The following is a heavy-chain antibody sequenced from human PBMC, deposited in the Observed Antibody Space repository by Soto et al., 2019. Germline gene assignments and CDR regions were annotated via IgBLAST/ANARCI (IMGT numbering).Heavy chain of an antibody. CDR1: GYIFTAYS. CDR3: AREASAVISLDY. D-gene: IGHD6-19*01. Sequence: GASVKVSCKASGYIFTAYSMHWVRQAPGQGLEWVGWFNPNSGDTIYAQKFQGRVTLPGDTSISPAYMELYSLTSDDTAVYYCAREASAVISLDYWGQGTLVTVSS. V-gene: IGHV1-2*02. CDR2: FNPNSGDT. J-gene: IGHJ4*02.